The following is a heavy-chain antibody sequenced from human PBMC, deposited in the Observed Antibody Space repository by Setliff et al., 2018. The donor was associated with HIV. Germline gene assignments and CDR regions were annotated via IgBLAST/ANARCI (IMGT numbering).Heavy chain of an antibody. V-gene: IGHV1-18*01. CDR3: ARMNAYYNVWRSTYYFDY. CDR2: ISPYNGDT. J-gene: IGHJ4*02. Sequence: ASVKVSCKASGPPFTSYGLCWVRQAPGQGLEWMGWISPYNGDTYYDEKFQGRVTMTTDTSTSTASMELTSLRSDDTAVYYCARMNAYYNVWRSTYYFDYWGQGTLVTVSS. D-gene: IGHD3-3*01. CDR1: GPPFTSYG.